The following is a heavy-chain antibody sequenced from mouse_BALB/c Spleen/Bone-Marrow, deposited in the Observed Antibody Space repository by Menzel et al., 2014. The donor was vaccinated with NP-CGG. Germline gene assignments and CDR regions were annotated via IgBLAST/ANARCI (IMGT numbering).Heavy chain of an antibody. CDR1: GFTFSDYY. CDR2: ISDGGTYS. Sequence: EVQLQESGGGLMKPGGSLKLSCAASGFTFSDYYMYWVRQTPEKRLEWVATISDGGTYSYYADSVKGRFTISRDNAKSNLYLQMNSLKSEDTAMYYCARDMGDYWGQGTTLTVST. CDR3: ARDMGDY. J-gene: IGHJ2*01. V-gene: IGHV5-4*02. D-gene: IGHD1-1*02.